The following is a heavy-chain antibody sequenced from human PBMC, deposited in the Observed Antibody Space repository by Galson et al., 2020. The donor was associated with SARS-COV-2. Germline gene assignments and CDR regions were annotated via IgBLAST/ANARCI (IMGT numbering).Heavy chain of an antibody. J-gene: IGHJ3*02. D-gene: IGHD1-1*01. Sequence: SGPTLVTPTQTLTLNCTFSGFSLSTSGVGVGWIRQPPGKALECLALIYGNDAKRYSPPLTGRLTITKDTSKHQVVLTMTNRDPVDTATYYGAHVMSSTCDAFDIWGQGTMVTVSS. CDR2: IYGNDAK. V-gene: IGHV2-5*01. CDR1: GFSLSTSGVG. CDR3: AHVMSSTCDAFDI.